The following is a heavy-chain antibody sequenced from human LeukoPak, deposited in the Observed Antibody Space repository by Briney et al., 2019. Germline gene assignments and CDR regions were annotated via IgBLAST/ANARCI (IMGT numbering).Heavy chain of an antibody. CDR3: ARLWLPGYFDY. D-gene: IGHD5-18*01. V-gene: IGHV4-39*07. J-gene: IGHJ4*02. CDR2: IYYSGST. CDR1: GGSISSSSYY. Sequence: PSETLSLTCTVSGGSISSSSYYWGWIRQPPGKGLEWIGSIYYSGSTYYNPSLKRRFTISVDTSKNQFSLKLSSVTAADTAVYYCARLWLPGYFDYWGQGTLVTVSS.